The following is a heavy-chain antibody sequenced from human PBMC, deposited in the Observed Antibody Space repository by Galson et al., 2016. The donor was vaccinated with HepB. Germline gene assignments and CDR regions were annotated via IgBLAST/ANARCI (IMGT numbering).Heavy chain of an antibody. V-gene: IGHV4-34*01. CDR3: ARFGPGWGMFSSRRWFDP. D-gene: IGHD2-8*02. J-gene: IGHJ5*02. Sequence: SETLSLTCAVYGGSFRGFYWSWIRQPPGKGLECIGEINHGGTTNYIPSLKSRLTISVDTSKNQFSLKLTSVAAADTAVYYCARFGPGWGMFSSRRWFDPWGQGTLVTVSS. CDR2: INHGGTT. CDR1: GGSFRGFY.